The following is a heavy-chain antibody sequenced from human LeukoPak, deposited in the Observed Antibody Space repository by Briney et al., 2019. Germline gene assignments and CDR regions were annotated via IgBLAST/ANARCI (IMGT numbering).Heavy chain of an antibody. D-gene: IGHD3/OR15-3a*01. CDR3: ARPSFGTGSYFDH. Sequence: GGSLRLSCAASGFTFSTYWMGWVRQAPGKGLEWVANIEEYGNEIHYVDSVKGRFTISRDNTETSLYLQMNSLRVEDTAVYYCARPSFGTGSYFDHWGQGTLVTVSS. CDR1: GFTFSTYW. V-gene: IGHV3-7*01. J-gene: IGHJ4*02. CDR2: IEEYGNEI.